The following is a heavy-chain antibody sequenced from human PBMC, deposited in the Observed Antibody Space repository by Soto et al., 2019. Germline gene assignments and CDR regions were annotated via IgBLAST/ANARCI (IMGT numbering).Heavy chain of an antibody. CDR1: EFTFSSYA. Sequence: PSETLSLSCAASEFTFSSYAMSWVRQAPGKGLEWLSTISGSGGTTYYAASAKGRFTISRDNSRNTLHLQMNSLRVEDTAVYYCAKTLLSTSWYGLHDYVSQGTLVTVSS. V-gene: IGHV3-23*01. CDR2: ISGSGGTT. J-gene: IGHJ4*02. D-gene: IGHD6-13*01. CDR3: AKTLLSTSWYGLHDY.